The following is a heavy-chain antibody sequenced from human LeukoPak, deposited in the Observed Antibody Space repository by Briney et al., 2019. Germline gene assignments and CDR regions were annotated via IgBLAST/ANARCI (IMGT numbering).Heavy chain of an antibody. CDR3: ARYRSNSYGHGDY. Sequence: GGSLTLSCTVSGFTFSDYWMHWVRQAPGKGLVWVSRIKTDGTLTNYADSVKGRFSTSRDNARNTLYLQMNSLTADDTAVYFCARYRSNSYGHGDYWGQGTLVTVSS. V-gene: IGHV3-74*01. CDR2: IKTDGTLT. D-gene: IGHD5-18*01. J-gene: IGHJ4*02. CDR1: GFTFSDYW.